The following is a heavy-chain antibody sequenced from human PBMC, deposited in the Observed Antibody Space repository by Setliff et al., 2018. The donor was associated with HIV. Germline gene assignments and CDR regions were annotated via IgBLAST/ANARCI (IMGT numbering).Heavy chain of an antibody. CDR2: INQDGSDK. CDR1: GFGFSSYW. Sequence: GSLRLSCAASGFGFSSYWMTWVRQAPGKGLEWVANINQDGSDKYYVGSVKGRFTISRDNAKKSLYLQLNSLRAEDTALYYCARDRPFRTAAGTHYYYMDLWGKGTTVTVSS. V-gene: IGHV3-7*03. D-gene: IGHD6-13*01. J-gene: IGHJ6*03. CDR3: ARDRPFRTAAGTHYYYMDL.